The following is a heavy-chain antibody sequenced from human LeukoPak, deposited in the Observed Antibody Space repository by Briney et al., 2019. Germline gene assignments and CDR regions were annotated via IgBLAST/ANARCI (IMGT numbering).Heavy chain of an antibody. D-gene: IGHD3-9*01. V-gene: IGHV4-30-2*01. J-gene: IGHJ4*02. CDR1: GGSISSGISS. CDR2: VYHSVNI. CDR3: ARSRTGYYRYLDS. Sequence: SETLSLTCAVSGGSISSGISSWNWVRQPPGKGLEWIGFVYHSVNIHYNPSLESRVTISVDRSKNRFSLKLNSVTAADTAVYYCARSRTGYYRYLDSWGQGTLVTVSS.